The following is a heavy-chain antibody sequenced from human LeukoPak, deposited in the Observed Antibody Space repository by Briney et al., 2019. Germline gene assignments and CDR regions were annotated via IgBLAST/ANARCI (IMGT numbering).Heavy chain of an antibody. Sequence: PSETLSLTCTVSGGSISSYYWSWIRQPPGKGLEWIGYIYYSGSTNYNPSLKSRVTISVDTSKNQFSLKLSSVTAADTAVYYCARDVMDYDCSGYPNWYFDLWGRGTLVTVSS. D-gene: IGHD3-22*01. CDR1: GGSISSYY. J-gene: IGHJ2*01. CDR3: ARDVMDYDCSGYPNWYFDL. CDR2: IYYSGST. V-gene: IGHV4-59*01.